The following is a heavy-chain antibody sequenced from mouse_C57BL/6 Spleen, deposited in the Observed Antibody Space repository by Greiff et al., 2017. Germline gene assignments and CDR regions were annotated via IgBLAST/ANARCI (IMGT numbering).Heavy chain of an antibody. CDR2: INPNNGGT. J-gene: IGHJ4*01. V-gene: IGHV1-22*01. CDR3: ARESEDAMDY. Sequence: EVQLPQSGPELVKPGASVKMSCKASGYTFTDYNMHWVKQSHGKSLEWIGYINPNNGGTSYNQKFKGKATLTVNKSSSTAYMELRRLTSEDSAVYYCARESEDAMDYWGQGTSVTVSS. CDR1: GYTFTDYN.